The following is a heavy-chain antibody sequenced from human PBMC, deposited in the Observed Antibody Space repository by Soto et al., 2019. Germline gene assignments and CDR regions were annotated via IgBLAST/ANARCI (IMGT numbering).Heavy chain of an antibody. Sequence: QLQLQASGPGLVKPSETLSLTCTVSGGSISSSSYYWGWIRQPPGKGLEWIGSIYYSGSTYYNPSLKSRVTISVDTSKNQFSLKLSSVTAADTAVYYCARQVGSSGWYSDYWGQGTLVTVSS. CDR1: GGSISSSSYY. D-gene: IGHD6-19*01. CDR2: IYYSGST. V-gene: IGHV4-39*01. CDR3: ARQVGSSGWYSDY. J-gene: IGHJ4*02.